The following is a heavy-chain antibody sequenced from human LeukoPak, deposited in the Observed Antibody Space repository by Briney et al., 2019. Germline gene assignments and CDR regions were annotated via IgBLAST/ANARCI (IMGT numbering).Heavy chain of an antibody. V-gene: IGHV1-8*01. CDR1: GYTFTSYD. CDR3: ARAYSAMVRGVIIQWFDP. J-gene: IGHJ2*01. Sequence: ASVKVSCKASGYTFTSYDINWVRQATGQGLEWMGWMNPNSGNTGYAQKFQGRVTMTRNTSISTAYMELSSLRSEDTAVYYCARAYSAMVRGVIIQWFDPWGRGTLVTVSS. D-gene: IGHD3-10*01. CDR2: MNPNSGNT.